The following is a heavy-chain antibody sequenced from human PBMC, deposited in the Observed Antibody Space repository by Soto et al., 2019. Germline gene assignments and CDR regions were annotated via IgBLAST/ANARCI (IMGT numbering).Heavy chain of an antibody. CDR2: IYSGGST. CDR1: GFTVSSNY. V-gene: IGHV3-66*01. J-gene: IGHJ4*02. D-gene: IGHD6-6*01. Sequence: GGSLRLSCAASGFTVSSNYMSWVRQAPGKGLEWVSVIYSGGSTYYADSVKGRFTISRDNSKNTLYLQMNSLRAEDTAVYYCAREVISGSSSRWGQGTLVTVSS. CDR3: AREVISGSSSR.